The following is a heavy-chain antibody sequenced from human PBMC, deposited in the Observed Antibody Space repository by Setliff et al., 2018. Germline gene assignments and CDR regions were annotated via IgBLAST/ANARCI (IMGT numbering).Heavy chain of an antibody. CDR1: GGSISSSSYD. D-gene: IGHD2-15*01. J-gene: IGHJ4*02. Sequence: SETLSLTCTVSGGSISSSSYDWGWIRQPPGKGLEWIGSIFSSGSTYYNPSLKSRVTISVDTSKNQFSLNLTSVTAADTAVYYCARASVVHAIAVGYWGQGTLVTVSS. CDR3: ARASVVHAIAVGY. CDR2: IFSSGST. V-gene: IGHV4-39*01.